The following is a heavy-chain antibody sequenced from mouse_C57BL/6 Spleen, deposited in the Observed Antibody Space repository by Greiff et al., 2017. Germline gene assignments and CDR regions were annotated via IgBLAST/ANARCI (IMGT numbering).Heavy chain of an antibody. D-gene: IGHD2-1*01. CDR1: GYTFTSYW. J-gene: IGHJ3*01. CDR2: IYPSDSET. CDR3: ARYGNYGGFAY. Sequence: QVQLKQPGAELVRPGSSVKLSCKASGYTFTSYWMDWVKQRPGQGLEWIGNIYPSDSETHYNQKFKDKATLTVDKSSSTAYMQLSSLTSEDSAVYYCARYGNYGGFAYWGQGTLVTVSA. V-gene: IGHV1-61*01.